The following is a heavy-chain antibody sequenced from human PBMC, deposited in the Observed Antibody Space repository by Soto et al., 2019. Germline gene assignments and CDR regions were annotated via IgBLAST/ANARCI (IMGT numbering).Heavy chain of an antibody. CDR1: GFTFSSYG. Sequence: QVQLVESGGGVVQPGRSLRLSCAASGFTFSSYGMHWVRQAPGKGLEWVAVISYDGSNKYYADSVKGRFTISRDNSKNTLYLQMNSLRPEDTAVYYCAKAQPDYATVTTAISYWGQGTLVTVSS. V-gene: IGHV3-30*18. J-gene: IGHJ4*02. CDR2: ISYDGSNK. D-gene: IGHD4-17*01. CDR3: AKAQPDYATVTTAISY.